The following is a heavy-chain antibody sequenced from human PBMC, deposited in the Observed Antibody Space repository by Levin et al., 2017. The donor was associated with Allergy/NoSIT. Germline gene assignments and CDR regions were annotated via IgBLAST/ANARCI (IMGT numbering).Heavy chain of an antibody. CDR2: IYYSGST. CDR3: ASRRAPPNKYCSGGSCYVYFDY. J-gene: IGHJ4*02. Sequence: SETLSLTCTVSGGSISSSSYYWGWIRQPPGKGLEWIGSIYYSGSTYYNPSLKSRVTISVDTSKNQFSLKLSSVTAADTAVYYCASRRAPPNKYCSGGSCYVYFDYWGQGTLVTVSS. CDR1: GGSISSSSYY. D-gene: IGHD2-15*01. V-gene: IGHV4-39*01.